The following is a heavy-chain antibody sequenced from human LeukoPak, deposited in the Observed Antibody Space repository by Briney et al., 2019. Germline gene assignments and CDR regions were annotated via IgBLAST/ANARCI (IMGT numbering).Heavy chain of an antibody. CDR1: GGSLSSYY. D-gene: IGHD3-16*01. CDR2: IYYRGRT. V-gene: IGHV4-59*08. J-gene: IGHJ1*01. Sequence: SETLSLTCTVSGGSLSSYYWSWIRQPPGKGLEWIGYIYYRGRTKYNPSLQSRVTISVDTSRNQFSLRLSSVTAADTAVYYCARQSDDLGYFQHWGQGTLVTVST. CDR3: ARQSDDLGYFQH.